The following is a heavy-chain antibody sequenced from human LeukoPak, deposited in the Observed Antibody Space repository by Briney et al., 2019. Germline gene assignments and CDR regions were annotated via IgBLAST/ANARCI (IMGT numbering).Heavy chain of an antibody. CDR3: ARGLNNRKSGRRFDVFEI. D-gene: IGHD1-14*01. J-gene: IGHJ3*02. CDR2: INHSGST. Sequence: SETLSLTCAVYGGSFSGYYWSWIRQPPGKGLEWIGEINHSGSTNYNPSLRSRVTISADTSKNQFSLRLSSVTAADTAVYCARGLNNRKSGRRFDVFEIWGQGTMVTVSS. V-gene: IGHV4-34*01. CDR1: GGSFSGYY.